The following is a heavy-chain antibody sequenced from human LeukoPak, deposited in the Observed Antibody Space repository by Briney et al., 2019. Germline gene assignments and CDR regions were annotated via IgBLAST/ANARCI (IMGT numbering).Heavy chain of an antibody. J-gene: IGHJ4*02. V-gene: IGHV3-7*01. CDR3: ARVPGFDY. CDR1: GFTFSSYW. Sequence: GGSLRLSCAGSGFTFSSYWMTWLRQAPGKGLEWVANIKPDGSEQYYVDSVKGRFTLSRDNAENSLYLQMNSLRAEDTAVYYCARVPGFDYWGQGTPVTVSS. CDR2: IKPDGSEQ.